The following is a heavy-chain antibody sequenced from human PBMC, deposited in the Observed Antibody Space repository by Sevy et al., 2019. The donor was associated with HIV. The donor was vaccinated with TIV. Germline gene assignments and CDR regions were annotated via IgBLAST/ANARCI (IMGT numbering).Heavy chain of an antibody. J-gene: IGHJ4*02. CDR2: TRNKADVYTT. CDR3: ATHAGIAAAGRVFDY. CDR1: GFTFSDHY. Sequence: GGSLRLSCVASGFTFSDHYMEWVRQAPGKGLEWVGRTRNKADVYTTEDAGYVKGRFTISRDESKNSLYVQMNSLKAEDTAVYYCATHAGIAAAGRVFDYWGQGTLVTVSS. V-gene: IGHV3-72*01. D-gene: IGHD6-13*01.